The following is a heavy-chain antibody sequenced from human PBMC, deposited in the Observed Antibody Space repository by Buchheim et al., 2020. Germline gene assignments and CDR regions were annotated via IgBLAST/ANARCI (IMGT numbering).Heavy chain of an antibody. Sequence: QVQLVQSGAEVKKPGSSVKVSCKASGGTFSSYAISWVRQDPGQGIEWMGGMIPICGTANYAQKFQGRVTITADKSTSTAYMELSSLGSEDTAVYYCAWEILLELPTAYDYWGQGTL. CDR2: MIPICGTA. CDR1: GGTFSSYA. D-gene: IGHD1-7*01. CDR3: AWEILLELPTAYDY. V-gene: IGHV1-69*06. J-gene: IGHJ4*02.